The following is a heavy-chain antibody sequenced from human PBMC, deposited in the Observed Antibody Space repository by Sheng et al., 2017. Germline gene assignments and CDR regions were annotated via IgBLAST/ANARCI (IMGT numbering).Heavy chain of an antibody. CDR3: ARDIVGTTFYHYHFDF. D-gene: IGHD3-22*01. J-gene: IGHJ4*02. CDR2: IYHTGDT. Sequence: QVQLQESGPGLVKPSETLSLTCSVSGFSINSGYYWGWIRQPPGKGLEWIGSIYHTGDTNNNPSLRSRVTISVDTSKNQFSLKLNSVTAADTAVYYCARDIVGTTFYHYHFDFWGQGRLVTVSS. CDR1: GFSINSGYY. V-gene: IGHV4-38-2*02.